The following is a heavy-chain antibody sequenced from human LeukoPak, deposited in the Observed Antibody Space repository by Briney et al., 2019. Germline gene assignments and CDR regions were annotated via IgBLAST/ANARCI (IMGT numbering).Heavy chain of an antibody. D-gene: IGHD2-15*01. CDR3: ARGSPYCSGGSCYSFRLDDAFDI. Sequence: PGGSLRLSCAASGFTFSSYAMHWVRQAPGKGLEWVAVISYDGSNKYYADSVKGRFTISRDNSKNTLYLQMNSLRAEDTAVYYCARGSPYCSGGSCYSFRLDDAFDIWGQGTMVTVSS. J-gene: IGHJ3*02. CDR2: ISYDGSNK. CDR1: GFTFSSYA. V-gene: IGHV3-30*04.